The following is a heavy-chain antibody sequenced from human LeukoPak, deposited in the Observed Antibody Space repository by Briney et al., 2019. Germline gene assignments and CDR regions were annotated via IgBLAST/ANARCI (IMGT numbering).Heavy chain of an antibody. Sequence: ASVKVSCKASRETFSSYAISWVRQAPGQGLEWMGGIIPVFGTTSYAQKSQDRITITAEKTTYTAFMELSSLGSEDTAVYYCARAVTSNILGAFDIWGRGTLVTVSS. CDR1: RETFSSYA. CDR2: IIPVFGTT. CDR3: ARAVTSNILGAFDI. D-gene: IGHD2-21*02. J-gene: IGHJ3*02. V-gene: IGHV1-69*06.